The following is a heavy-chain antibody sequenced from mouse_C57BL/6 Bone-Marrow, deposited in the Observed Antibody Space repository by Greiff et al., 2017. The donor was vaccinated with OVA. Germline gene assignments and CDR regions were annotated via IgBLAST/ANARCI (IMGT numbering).Heavy chain of an antibody. CDR3: ARHEGGYFDV. CDR2: ISNGGGST. CDR1: GFTFSDYY. J-gene: IGHJ1*03. Sequence: DVKLQESGGGLVQPGGSLKLSCAASGFTFSDYYMYWVRQTPEKRLEWVAYISNGGGSTYYPDTVKGRFTISRDNAKNTLYLQMSRLKSEDTAMYYCARHEGGYFDVWGTGTTVTVSS. V-gene: IGHV5-12*01.